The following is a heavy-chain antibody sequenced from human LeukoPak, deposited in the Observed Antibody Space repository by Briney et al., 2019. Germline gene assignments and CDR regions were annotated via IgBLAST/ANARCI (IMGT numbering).Heavy chain of an antibody. J-gene: IGHJ3*02. CDR3: ARPNYDYVWGTYDDAFDI. CDR2: ISSSSSTI. D-gene: IGHD3-16*01. Sequence: GGSLRLSCTASGFTFSSYSMNWVRQAPGKGLEWVSYISSSSSTIYYADSVKGRFTISRDNAKNSLYLQMNSLRAEDTAVYYCARPNYDYVWGTYDDAFDIWGQGTMVTASS. CDR1: GFTFSSYS. V-gene: IGHV3-48*01.